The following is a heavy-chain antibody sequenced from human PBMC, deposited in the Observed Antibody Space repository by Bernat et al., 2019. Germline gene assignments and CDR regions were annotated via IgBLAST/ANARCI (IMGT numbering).Heavy chain of an antibody. J-gene: IGHJ4*02. CDR3: ARGLSHYGPDY. CDR2: INHSGST. D-gene: IGHD3-10*01. Sequence: QVQLQQWGAGLLKPSETLFLTCAVYGGSFSGYYWSWIRQPPGKGLEWIGEINHSGSTNYNPSLKSRVTISVDTSKNQFSLKLSSVTAADTAVYYCARGLSHYGPDYWGQGTLVTVSS. V-gene: IGHV4-34*01. CDR1: GGSFSGYY.